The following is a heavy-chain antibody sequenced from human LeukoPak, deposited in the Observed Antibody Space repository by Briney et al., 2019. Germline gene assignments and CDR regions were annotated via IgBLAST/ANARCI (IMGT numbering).Heavy chain of an antibody. CDR1: GYTFTSYY. CDR3: ARDNSVGDIAWWFDP. Sequence: ASVKVSCKASGYTFTSYYMHRVRQAPGQGLEWMGIINPSGGSTSYAQKFQGRVTMTRDTSTTTDYMELSSLRSEDTAVYYCARDNSVGDIAWWFDPWGQGTLVTVSS. D-gene: IGHD3-16*02. V-gene: IGHV1-46*01. J-gene: IGHJ5*02. CDR2: INPSGGST.